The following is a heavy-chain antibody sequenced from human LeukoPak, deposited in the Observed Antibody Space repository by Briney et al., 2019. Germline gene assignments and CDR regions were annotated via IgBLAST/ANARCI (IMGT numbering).Heavy chain of an antibody. J-gene: IGHJ4*02. V-gene: IGHV4-39*01. Sequence: PSETLSLTCTVSGGSISSSNYYWGWIRQPPGKGLEWIGTIYYSGSSYHNPSLKSRVTISVDTSKNQFSLKLSSETAADTAVYYCANIVVVVGVTLGYLDHWGQGTLVTVSS. D-gene: IGHD2-15*01. CDR2: IYYSGSS. CDR3: ANIVVVVGVTLGYLDH. CDR1: GGSISSSNYY.